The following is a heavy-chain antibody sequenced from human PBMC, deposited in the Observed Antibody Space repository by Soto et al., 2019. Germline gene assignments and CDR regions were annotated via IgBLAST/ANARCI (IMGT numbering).Heavy chain of an antibody. V-gene: IGHV3-9*01. D-gene: IGHD3-3*01. CDR3: AKDYALKEWLSRGDYYYYGMDV. CDR1: GFTFDDYA. Sequence: LRLSCAASGFTFDDYAMHWVRQAPGKGLEWVSGISWNSGSIGYADSVKGRFTISRDNAKNSLYLQMNSLRAEDTALYYCAKDYALKEWLSRGDYYYYGMDVWGQGTTVTVSS. CDR2: ISWNSGSI. J-gene: IGHJ6*02.